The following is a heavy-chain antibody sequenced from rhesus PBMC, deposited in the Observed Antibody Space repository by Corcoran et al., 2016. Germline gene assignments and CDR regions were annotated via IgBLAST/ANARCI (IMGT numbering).Heavy chain of an antibody. CDR3: ARDTSPDV. J-gene: IGHJ5-1*01. D-gene: IGHD2-2*01. CDR1: GGSISDSYR. CDR2: IYGSSMTT. V-gene: IGHV4S10*01. Sequence: QVQLQESGPGVVKPSETLSLTCAVSGGSISDSYRWSWIRQPPGKGLEWIGYIYGSSMTTNYNPSLKSRVTTSKDMSKNQFSLKLSSVTAADTAVYYCARDTSPDVWGPGVLVTVSS.